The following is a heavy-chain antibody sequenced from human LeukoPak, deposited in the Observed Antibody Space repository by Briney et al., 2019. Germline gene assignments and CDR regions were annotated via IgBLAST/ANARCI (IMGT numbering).Heavy chain of an antibody. CDR2: IIPILGIA. V-gene: IGHV1-69*04. J-gene: IGHJ5*02. CDR3: ARDDRYYYDSSGYYRNWFDP. CDR1: GGTFSSYA. D-gene: IGHD3-22*01. Sequence: SVKVSCKASGGTFSSYAISWVRQAPGQGLEWMGRIIPILGIANYAQKFQGRVTITADKSTSTAYMELSSLRSEDTAVYYCARDDRYYYDSSGYYRNWFDPWGQGTLVTVSS.